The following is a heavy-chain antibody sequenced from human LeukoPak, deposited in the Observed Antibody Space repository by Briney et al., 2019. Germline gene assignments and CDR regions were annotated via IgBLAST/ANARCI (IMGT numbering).Heavy chain of an antibody. Sequence: SETLSLTCTVSGGSISSGSYYWTWIRQPAGKGLEWIGHLYTSGTTSYNPSLQSRVTISADTSKHQFSLRLTSVTAADTAVYYCARAGGSVGWYGTIDSWGQGTLVSVSS. CDR3: ARAGGSVGWYGTIDS. CDR1: GGSISSGSYY. CDR2: LYTSGTT. J-gene: IGHJ4*02. D-gene: IGHD6-19*01. V-gene: IGHV4-61*09.